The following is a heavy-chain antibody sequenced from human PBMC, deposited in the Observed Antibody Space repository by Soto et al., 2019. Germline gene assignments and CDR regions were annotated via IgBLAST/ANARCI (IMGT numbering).Heavy chain of an antibody. CDR2: IYYSGST. CDR3: ARVSLVGATTGDY. J-gene: IGHJ4*02. Sequence: SETLSLTCTVSGGSISGYYWSWIRQPPGKGLEWIGYIYYSGSTNYNPSLKSRVTISVDTSKNQFSLKLSSVTAADTAVYYCARVSLVGATTGDYWGQGTLVTVSS. CDR1: GGSISGYY. V-gene: IGHV4-59*01. D-gene: IGHD1-26*01.